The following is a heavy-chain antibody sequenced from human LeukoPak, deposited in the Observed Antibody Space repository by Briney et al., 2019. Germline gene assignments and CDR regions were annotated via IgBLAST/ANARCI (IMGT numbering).Heavy chain of an antibody. CDR1: GFTFSGSA. CDR3: TRPGIAVAGSDY. CDR2: IRSKANSYAT. Sequence: GGSLRLSXAASGFTFSGSAMHWVRQSSGKGLEWVGRIRSKANSYATAYAASVKGRFTISRDDSKNTAYLQMNSLKTEDTAVYYCTRPGIAVAGSDYWGQGTLVTVSS. V-gene: IGHV3-73*01. D-gene: IGHD6-19*01. J-gene: IGHJ4*02.